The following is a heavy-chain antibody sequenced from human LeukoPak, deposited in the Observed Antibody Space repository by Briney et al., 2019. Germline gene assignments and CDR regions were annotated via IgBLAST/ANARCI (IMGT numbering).Heavy chain of an antibody. CDR2: MNPSGST. CDR1: GGSFSGYY. D-gene: IGHD3-22*01. CDR3: ARGRQDVTMIVVVMSAVSYYLDV. V-gene: IGHV4-34*01. J-gene: IGHJ6*03. Sequence: SETLSLTCAVYGGSFSGYYWTWIRQTPEKGLEWIGEMNPSGSTNYNPSLKSRVTISVDTSKNQFSLELSSVTAADTAVYYCARGRQDVTMIVVVMSAVSYYLDVWGKGTTVTVS.